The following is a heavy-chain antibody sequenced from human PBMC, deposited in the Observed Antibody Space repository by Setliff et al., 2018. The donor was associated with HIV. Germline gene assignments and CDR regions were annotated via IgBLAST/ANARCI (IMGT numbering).Heavy chain of an antibody. Sequence: QTGGSLRLSCTASGFTFGDHAMNWVRQAPGKGLEWVGCTRSKTYGGTTEYAASVKGRFTISRDDSKNIAYLQMNSLKTEDTAVYYCSRLRGYSYGLASYYYYYMDAWGKGTTVTVSS. D-gene: IGHD5-18*01. V-gene: IGHV3-49*04. CDR3: SRLRGYSYGLASYYYYYMDA. J-gene: IGHJ6*03. CDR1: GFTFGDHA. CDR2: TRSKTYGGTT.